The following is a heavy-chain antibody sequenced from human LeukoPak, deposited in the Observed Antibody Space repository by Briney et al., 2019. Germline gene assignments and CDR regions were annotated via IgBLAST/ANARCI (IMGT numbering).Heavy chain of an antibody. V-gene: IGHV1-2*02. J-gene: IGHJ4*02. D-gene: IGHD6-13*01. CDR2: INPKKGDT. CDR1: GYTFSDYF. Sequence: ASVKVSCRSSGYTFSDYFVHWVRQAPGQGLEWMGWINPKKGDTTYAQSFQGRVTMTRDTSISTAYMELSRLRSDDTAVYYCARAKDSSSLPIHWGQGTLVTVSS. CDR3: ARAKDSSSLPIH.